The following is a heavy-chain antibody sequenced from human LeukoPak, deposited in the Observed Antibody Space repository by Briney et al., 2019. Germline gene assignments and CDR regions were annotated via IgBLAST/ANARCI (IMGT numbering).Heavy chain of an antibody. Sequence: ASVKVSCKASGYTFTGYYMHWVRQAPGQGLEWTGRINPNSGGTNYAQKFQGRVTMTRDTSISTAYMELSRLRSDDTAVYYCARDSHTNIVGATGGLEWGQGTLVTVSS. D-gene: IGHD1-26*01. CDR1: GYTFTGYY. CDR2: INPNSGGT. CDR3: ARDSHTNIVGATGGLE. J-gene: IGHJ4*02. V-gene: IGHV1-2*06.